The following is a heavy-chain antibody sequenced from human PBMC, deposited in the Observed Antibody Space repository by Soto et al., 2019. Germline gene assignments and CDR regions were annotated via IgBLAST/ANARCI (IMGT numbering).Heavy chain of an antibody. V-gene: IGHV3-30*04. J-gene: IGHJ4*02. CDR3: AREDSGDYFAYFDY. CDR2: ISYDGRRK. D-gene: IGHD1-26*01. CDR1: GFTFNHFA. Sequence: QVQLVESGGGAVQPGRSLRLSCAASGFTFNHFAMHWVRQAPGKGLDWVAVISYDGRRKSYADSVKGRFTTSRDNSESTLDLQMNNLTSQDTGIYYCAREDSGDYFAYFDYWGQGSLVAVSS.